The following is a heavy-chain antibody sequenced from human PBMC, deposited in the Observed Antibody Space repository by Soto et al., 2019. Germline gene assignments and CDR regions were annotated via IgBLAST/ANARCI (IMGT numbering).Heavy chain of an antibody. CDR3: ARGSSWSYFDY. CDR2: INTAKDNT. Sequence: QVQLVQSGAEVKKPGASEKVSCKASGYTFTSYAIHWVRQAPGQRLEWMGWINTAKDNTKYSQKFQGRVTITRDTSASIVDMELSSLRSEDTAVYYCARGSSWSYFDYWGQGTLVTVSS. D-gene: IGHD6-13*01. CDR1: GYTFTSYA. J-gene: IGHJ4*02. V-gene: IGHV1-3*04.